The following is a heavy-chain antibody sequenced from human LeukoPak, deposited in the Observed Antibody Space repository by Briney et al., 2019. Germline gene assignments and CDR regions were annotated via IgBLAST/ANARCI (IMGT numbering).Heavy chain of an antibody. D-gene: IGHD2-2*01. V-gene: IGHV4-30-4*01. Sequence: PSETLSLTCTVSGGSISSGDYYWSWIRQHPGKGLEWIEYIYYSGSTYYNPSLKSRVTISVDTSKNQFSLKLSSVTAADTAVYYCARGCGSTSCYDFDIWGQGTMVTVSS. CDR2: IYYSGST. J-gene: IGHJ3*02. CDR3: ARGCGSTSCYDFDI. CDR1: GGSISSGDYY.